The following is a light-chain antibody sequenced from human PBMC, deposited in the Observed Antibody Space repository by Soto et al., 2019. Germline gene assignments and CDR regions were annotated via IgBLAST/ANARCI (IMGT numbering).Light chain of an antibody. CDR1: QSISSW. V-gene: IGKV1-5*01. CDR2: DAS. J-gene: IGKJ1*01. CDR3: QQYNSYWT. Sequence: DIKMTQSPSTLSASVGDRVTITCRASQSISSWLAWYQQKPGKAPKLLIYDASSLESGVPSRFSGSGSGTEFTLTISSLQPDDFATYYCQQYNSYWTFGQGTKGDTK.